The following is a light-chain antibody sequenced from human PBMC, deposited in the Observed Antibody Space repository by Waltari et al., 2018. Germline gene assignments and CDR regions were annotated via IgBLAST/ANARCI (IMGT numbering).Light chain of an antibody. V-gene: IGKV1-33*01. CDR1: QDITNY. J-gene: IGKJ2*01. Sequence: DLQMTQSPSSLSASVGDRVTITCQASQDITNYLNWYQQKPGKAPKLLIYDASNLETGVPSRFSGSGSGTDFTFTISSLQPEDIATYYCQHHDNLPPYTFGQGTRLEIK. CDR2: DAS. CDR3: QHHDNLPPYT.